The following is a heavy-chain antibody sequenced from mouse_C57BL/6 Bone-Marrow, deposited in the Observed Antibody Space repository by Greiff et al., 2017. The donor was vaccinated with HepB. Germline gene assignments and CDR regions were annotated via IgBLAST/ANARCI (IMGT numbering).Heavy chain of an antibody. J-gene: IGHJ1*03. CDR2: SRNKANDYTT. Sequence: EVHLVESGGGLVQSGRSLRLSCATSGFTFSDFYMEWVRQAPGKGLEWIAASRNKANDYTTEYSASVKGRFIVSRDTSQSILYLQMNALRAEDTAIYYCARDAKVVEGYFDVWGTGTTVTVSS. D-gene: IGHD1-1*01. V-gene: IGHV7-1*01. CDR1: GFTFSDFY. CDR3: ARDAKVVEGYFDV.